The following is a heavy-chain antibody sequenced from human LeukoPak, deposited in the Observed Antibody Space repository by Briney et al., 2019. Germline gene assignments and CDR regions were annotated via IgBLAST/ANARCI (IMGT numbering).Heavy chain of an antibody. CDR2: ISGSGGST. CDR1: GFTFSSYA. V-gene: IGHV3-23*01. CDR3: AKGGYSSGWYSDRGGHFDY. Sequence: GGSLRLSCAASGFTFSSYAMSWVRQAPGKGLEWVSAISGSGGSTYYADSVKGRFTISRDNSKNTLYPQMNSLRAEDTAVYYCAKGGYSSGWYSDRGGHFDYWGQGTLVTVSS. D-gene: IGHD6-19*01. J-gene: IGHJ4*02.